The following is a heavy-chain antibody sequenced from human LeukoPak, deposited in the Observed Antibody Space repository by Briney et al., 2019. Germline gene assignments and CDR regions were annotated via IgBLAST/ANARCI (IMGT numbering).Heavy chain of an antibody. CDR3: ARKKNHYYHSNSQATSTFDY. V-gene: IGHV4-34*01. J-gene: IGHJ4*02. CDR1: GGSFSGYY. Sequence: SETLSLTCAVYGGSFSGYYWSWIRQPPGKGLEWIGEINHSGSTNYNPSLKRRVTISVDTSKNQFSLKLSSATAADTAVYYCARKKNHYYHSNSQATSTFDYRGQGTLVTVSS. CDR2: INHSGST. D-gene: IGHD3-22*01.